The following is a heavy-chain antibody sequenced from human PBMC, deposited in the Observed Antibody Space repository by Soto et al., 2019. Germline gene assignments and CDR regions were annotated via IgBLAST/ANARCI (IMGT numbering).Heavy chain of an antibody. J-gene: IGHJ3*02. Sequence: SETLSLTCTVSGGSISSYYWSWIRQPPGKGLEWIGYIYYSGSTNYNPSLKSRVTISVDTSKNQFSLKLSSVTAADTAVYYCARGGSGWYLDAFDIWGQGTMVTVSS. CDR1: GGSISSYY. CDR2: IYYSGST. V-gene: IGHV4-59*01. CDR3: ARGGSGWYLDAFDI. D-gene: IGHD6-19*01.